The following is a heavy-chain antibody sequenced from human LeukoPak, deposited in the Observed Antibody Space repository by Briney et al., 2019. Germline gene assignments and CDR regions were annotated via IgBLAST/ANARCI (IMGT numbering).Heavy chain of an antibody. D-gene: IGHD6-6*01. CDR1: GFTFSSYS. J-gene: IGHJ4*02. Sequence: GGSLRLSCAASGFTFSSYSMNWVRQAPGKGLEWVSSISSSSSYIYYADSVKGRFTISRDNAKNSLYLQMNSLRAEDTAVYYCARPQDTYSSSSGFDYWGQGTLVTVSS. CDR2: ISSSSSYI. V-gene: IGHV3-21*01. CDR3: ARPQDTYSSSSGFDY.